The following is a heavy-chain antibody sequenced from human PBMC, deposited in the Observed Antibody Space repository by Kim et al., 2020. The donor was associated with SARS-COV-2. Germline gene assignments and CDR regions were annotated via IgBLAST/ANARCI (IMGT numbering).Heavy chain of an antibody. CDR3: ARGHAQFGGVIVTFVAFDI. CDR1: GYTFTSYY. J-gene: IGHJ3*02. V-gene: IGHV1-46*01. D-gene: IGHD3-16*02. Sequence: ASVKVSCKASGYTFTSYYMHWVRQAPGQGLEWMGIINPSGGSTSYAQKFQGRVTMTRDTSTSTVYMELSSLRSEDTAVYYCARGHAQFGGVIVTFVAFDIWGQGTMVTVSS. CDR2: INPSGGST.